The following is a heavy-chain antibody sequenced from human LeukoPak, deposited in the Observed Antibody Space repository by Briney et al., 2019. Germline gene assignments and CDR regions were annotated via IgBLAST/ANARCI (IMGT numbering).Heavy chain of an antibody. J-gene: IGHJ4*02. V-gene: IGHV1-46*01. CDR2: INPSGGRT. D-gene: IGHD6-19*01. Sequence: ASVKVSCKASGYTFTSYYMHWVRQAPGQGLEWMGTINPSGGRTSYAQKFHGRVTMTRDTSTSTVYMELSSLRSEDTAVYYCAREDSSGWYPLDYWGQGTLVTVSS. CDR1: GYTFTSYY. CDR3: AREDSSGWYPLDY.